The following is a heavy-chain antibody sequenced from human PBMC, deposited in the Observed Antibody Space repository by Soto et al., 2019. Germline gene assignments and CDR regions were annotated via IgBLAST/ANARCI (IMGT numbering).Heavy chain of an antibody. V-gene: IGHV3-74*01. CDR2: INSGGSRT. CDR1: GFTFSDHW. CDR3: ARGNCSGDTCFFGGTH. J-gene: IGHJ4*02. Sequence: GGSLRLSCVASGFTFSDHWMHWVRQAPGKGLVWVSRINSGGSRTNYADSVKGRFTISRDNAKNTLYLEMNSLSLEDTAVYYCARGNCSGDTCFFGGTHWGRGTLVTVSS. D-gene: IGHD2-21*02.